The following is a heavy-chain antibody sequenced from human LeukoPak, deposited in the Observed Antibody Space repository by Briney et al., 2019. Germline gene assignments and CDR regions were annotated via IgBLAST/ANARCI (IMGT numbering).Heavy chain of an antibody. V-gene: IGHV4-4*02. D-gene: IGHD4-11*01. Sequence: PSETLSLTCAVSGGSISSSNWWSWVRQPPGKGLEWIGEIYHSGNTNYNPSLKSRVTISVDTSKNQFSLKVSSVTAADTAVYYCARWPRERNRITVTKYYYYMDVWGKGTTVTVSS. J-gene: IGHJ6*03. CDR2: IYHSGNT. CDR1: GGSISSSNW. CDR3: ARWPRERNRITVTKYYYYMDV.